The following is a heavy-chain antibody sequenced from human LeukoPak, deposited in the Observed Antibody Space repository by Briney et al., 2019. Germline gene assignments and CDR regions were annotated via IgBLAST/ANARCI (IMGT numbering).Heavy chain of an antibody. CDR3: ARLGGTGTYYDFWSGYSSNWFDP. Sequence: YNPSLKRRVTISVDTSKNQFSLKLSSVTAADTAVYYCARLGGTGTYYDFWSGYSSNWFDPWGQGTLVTVSS. J-gene: IGHJ5*02. D-gene: IGHD3-3*01. V-gene: IGHV4-59*08.